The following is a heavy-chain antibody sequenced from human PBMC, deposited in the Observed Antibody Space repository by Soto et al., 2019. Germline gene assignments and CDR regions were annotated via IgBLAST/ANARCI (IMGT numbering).Heavy chain of an antibody. V-gene: IGHV4-34*01. CDR2: INHSGST. CDR3: ARGGLQDIGVVPAAIRVNGFDP. CDR1: GGSFSGYY. J-gene: IGHJ5*02. D-gene: IGHD2-2*02. Sequence: PSETLSLTCAVYGGSFSGYYWSWIRQPPGKGLEWIGEINHSGSTNYNPSLKSRVTISVDTSKNQFSLKLSSVTAADTAVYYCARGGLQDIGVVPAAIRVNGFDPWGQGTLVKVSA.